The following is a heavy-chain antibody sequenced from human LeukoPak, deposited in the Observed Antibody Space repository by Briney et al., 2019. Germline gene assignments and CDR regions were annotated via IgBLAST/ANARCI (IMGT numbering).Heavy chain of an antibody. CDR1: GDSVSSGSYY. J-gene: IGHJ4*02. D-gene: IGHD1-1*01. CDR2: IYYSGST. CDR3: ARRTDHNLDY. Sequence: SEALSLTCTVSGDSVSSGSYYWSWIRQPPGKELEWIGDIYYSGSTNYNPSLKSRVTISVGTSKTQFSLKVSSVTAADTAVYYCARRTDHNLDYWGQGTLVTVSS. V-gene: IGHV4-61*01.